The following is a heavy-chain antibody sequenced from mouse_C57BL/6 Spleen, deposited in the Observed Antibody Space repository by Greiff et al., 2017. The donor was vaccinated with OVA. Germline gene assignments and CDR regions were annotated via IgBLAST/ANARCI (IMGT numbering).Heavy chain of an antibody. Sequence: EVKLVESGGDLVKPGGSLKLSCAASGFTFSSYGMSWVRQTPDKRLEWVATISSGGSYTYYPDSVKGRFTISRDNAKNTLYLQMSSLKSEDTAMYYCARQDSSITTVWYFDVWGTGTTVTVSS. CDR3: ARQDSSITTVWYFDV. V-gene: IGHV5-6*02. CDR1: GFTFSSYG. J-gene: IGHJ1*03. D-gene: IGHD1-1*01. CDR2: ISSGGSYT.